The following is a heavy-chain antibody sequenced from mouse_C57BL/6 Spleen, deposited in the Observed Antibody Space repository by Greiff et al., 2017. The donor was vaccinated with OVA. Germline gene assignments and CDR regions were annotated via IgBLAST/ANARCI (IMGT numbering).Heavy chain of an antibody. V-gene: IGHV1-50*01. CDR3: ARSYYGSSRGYAMDY. CDR2: IDPSDSYT. J-gene: IGHJ4*01. D-gene: IGHD1-1*01. Sequence: QVQLQQSGAELVKPGASVKLSCKASGYTFTSYWMQWVKQRPGQGLEWIGEIDPSDSYTNYNQKFKGKATVTVDTSSSTAYMQLSSLTSEDSAVYYCARSYYGSSRGYAMDYWGQGTSDTVSS. CDR1: GYTFTSYW.